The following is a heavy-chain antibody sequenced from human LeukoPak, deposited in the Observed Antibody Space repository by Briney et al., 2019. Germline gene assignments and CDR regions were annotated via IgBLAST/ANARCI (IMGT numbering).Heavy chain of an antibody. CDR2: ISYDGSTE. V-gene: IGHV3-30*04. CDR1: GFTFSSYA. Sequence: GGSLRLSCAASGFTFSSYAMHWVRQAPGKGLEWVAVISYDGSTEYYADSVKGRFTISRDNSKNTLYLQMNSLRAEDTAVYYCVRDSPRITSGGFLYYFDYWGQGTLVTVSS. D-gene: IGHD3-10*01. CDR3: VRDSPRITSGGFLYYFDY. J-gene: IGHJ4*02.